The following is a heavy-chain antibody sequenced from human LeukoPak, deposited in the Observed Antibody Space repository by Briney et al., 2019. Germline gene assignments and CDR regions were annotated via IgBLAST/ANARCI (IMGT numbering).Heavy chain of an antibody. CDR2: ISAYNGNT. Sequence: GASVKVSCKASGYTFTSYGISWVRQAPGQGLEWMGWISAYNGNTNYAQKLQGRVTMTTDTSTSTAYMELRSLRSDDTAVYYCARDSPSNVGFGELPSDYWGQGTLVTVSS. V-gene: IGHV1-18*01. CDR1: GYTFTSYG. J-gene: IGHJ4*02. CDR3: ARDSPSNVGFGELPSDY. D-gene: IGHD3-10*01.